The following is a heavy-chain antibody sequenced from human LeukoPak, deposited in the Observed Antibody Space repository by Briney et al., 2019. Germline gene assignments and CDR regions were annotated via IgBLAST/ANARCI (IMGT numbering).Heavy chain of an antibody. V-gene: IGHV4-34*01. J-gene: IGHJ4*02. CDR2: INHSGST. CDR3: ARAGNNWSFDY. D-gene: IGHD1-1*01. CDR1: GGSFSGYY. Sequence: NPSETLSLTCAVYGGSFSGYYWSWIRQPPGKGLEWIGEINHSGSTNYNPSLKSRVTISVDTSKNQFSLKLSSVTAADTAVYYCARAGNNWSFDYWGQGTLVTVSS.